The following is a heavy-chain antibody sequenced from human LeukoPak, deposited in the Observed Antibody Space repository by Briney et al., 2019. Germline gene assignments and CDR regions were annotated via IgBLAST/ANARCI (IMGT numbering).Heavy chain of an antibody. CDR1: GFSFSYHG. J-gene: IGHJ4*02. D-gene: IGHD3-22*01. CDR3: AKYGDSSAY. CDR2: VSPPGGGT. Sequence: LPGGSLRLSCVASGFSFSYHGMNWVRLAPGKGLEWVSGVSPPGGGTYCADSVKGRFTISRDDSRNTLSLQMNSLRPEDTAVYYCAKYGDSSAYWGQGTLVTVSS. V-gene: IGHV3-23*01.